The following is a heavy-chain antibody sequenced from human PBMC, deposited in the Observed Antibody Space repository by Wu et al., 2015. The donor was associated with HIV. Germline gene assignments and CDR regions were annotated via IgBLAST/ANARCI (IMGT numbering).Heavy chain of an antibody. CDR1: GGTFSTHA. D-gene: IGHD6-19*01. CDR2: IIPIIGTP. Sequence: QVQLVQSGAEVRKPGSSVKVSCKASGGTFSTHAISWVRQAPGQGLEWMGRIIPIIGTPNYAQKFQGRVTITADESTSTAYMELSSLRSEDTAVYYCATPRSPGFSSAWPTYFDYWGQGTLVTVSS. J-gene: IGHJ4*02. V-gene: IGHV1-69*11. CDR3: ATPRSPGFSSAWPTYFDY.